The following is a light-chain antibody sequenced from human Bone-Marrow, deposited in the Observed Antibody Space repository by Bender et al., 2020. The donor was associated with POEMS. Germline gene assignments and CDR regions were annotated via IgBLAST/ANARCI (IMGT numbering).Light chain of an antibody. J-gene: IGLJ3*02. CDR2: ANN. CDR3: QTCDTRLSSWV. Sequence: QSVLTQPPSVSGAPGQRVTISCTGSNTNIGIGFDVNWYQVLPGTAPRLLIYANNNRPSGVPDRFSGSKSGTSVSLAVAGLQAGNGADYCCQTCDTRLSSWVFGAGTRLTV. V-gene: IGLV1-40*01. CDR1: NTNIGIGFD.